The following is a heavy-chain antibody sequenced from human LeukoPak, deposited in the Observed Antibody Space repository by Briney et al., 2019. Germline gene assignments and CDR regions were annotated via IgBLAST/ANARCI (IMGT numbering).Heavy chain of an antibody. V-gene: IGHV3-21*01. D-gene: IGHD6-19*01. J-gene: IGHJ4*02. CDR1: GFTFSSYS. CDR3: AREADPYSSGWYHFDY. CDR2: ISSSSSYI. Sequence: PGGSLRLSCAASGFTFSSYSMNWVRQAPGKGLEWVSSISSSSSYIYYADSVKGRFTISRDNAKNSLYLQMNSLRAEDTAVYYCAREADPYSSGWYHFDYWGQGTLVTVSS.